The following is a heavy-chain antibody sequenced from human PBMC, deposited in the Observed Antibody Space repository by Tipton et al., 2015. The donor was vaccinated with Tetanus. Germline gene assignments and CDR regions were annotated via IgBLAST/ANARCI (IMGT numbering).Heavy chain of an antibody. D-gene: IGHD3-16*01. CDR2: MYSGGDT. CDR1: GFIVSSHY. V-gene: IGHV3-53*05. Sequence: GSLRLSCVASGFIVSSHYMSWVRQAPGKGLEWVSVMYSGGDTYYVDSVKGRFTISRDNPRNTLYLQMNSLKVEDTAVYYCAREDGGPTLDYFDSWGQGTLVTASS. CDR3: AREDGGPTLDYFDS. J-gene: IGHJ4*02.